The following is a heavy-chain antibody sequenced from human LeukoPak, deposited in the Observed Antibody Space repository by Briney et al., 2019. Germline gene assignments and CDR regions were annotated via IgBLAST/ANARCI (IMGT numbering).Heavy chain of an antibody. V-gene: IGHV3-23*01. CDR3: AKTKYFDY. CDR2: ITSSGGST. Sequence: GGSLRLSCAASGFTFSSYTMTWVRQAPGKGLEWVSSITSSGGSTYYADSVKGRFTISRDNSKNTLYLQMNSLRAEDTAVYYCAKTKYFDYWGQGTLVTVSS. J-gene: IGHJ4*02. CDR1: GFTFSSYT.